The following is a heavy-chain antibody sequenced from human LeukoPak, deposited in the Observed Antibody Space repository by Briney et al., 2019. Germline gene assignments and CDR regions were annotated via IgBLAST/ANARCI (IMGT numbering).Heavy chain of an antibody. D-gene: IGHD1-7*01. CDR1: GFTFRNYG. CDR2: IWYDGSNK. Sequence: GGSLRLSCAASGFTFRNYGMNWVRQAPGKGLEWVTIIWYDGSNKYYADSVKGRFTISRDNSKNTLYLQMNSLRAEDTAVYYCARDQGAYNWNYEDAFDIWGQGTMVTVSS. CDR3: ARDQGAYNWNYEDAFDI. V-gene: IGHV3-33*01. J-gene: IGHJ3*02.